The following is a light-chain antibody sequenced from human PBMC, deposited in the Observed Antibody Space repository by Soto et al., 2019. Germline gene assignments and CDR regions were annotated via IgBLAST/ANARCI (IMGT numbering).Light chain of an antibody. CDR1: SSDVGGYNY. Sequence: QSARTQPASVSGSPGQSITISCTGTSSDVGGYNYVSWYQQHPGKAPKLMIYDVSNRPSGVSNRFSGSKSGNTASLTISGLQAEDEADYYCSSYTSRSTLVVFGGGTKLTVL. CDR3: SSYTSRSTLVV. CDR2: DVS. V-gene: IGLV2-14*01. J-gene: IGLJ2*01.